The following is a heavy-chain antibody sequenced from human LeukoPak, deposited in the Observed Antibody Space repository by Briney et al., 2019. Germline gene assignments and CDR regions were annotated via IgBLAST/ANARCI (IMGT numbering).Heavy chain of an antibody. Sequence: SQTLSLTCTVSGGSISSGGYYWSWIRQPPGKGLEWIGYIYHSGSTYYNPSLKSRVTISVDRSKNQFSLKLSSVTAADTAVYYCARDRGGISWDWGQGTLVTVSS. V-gene: IGHV4-30-2*01. CDR1: GGSISSGGYY. J-gene: IGHJ4*02. CDR3: ARDRGGISWD. D-gene: IGHD3-10*01. CDR2: IYHSGST.